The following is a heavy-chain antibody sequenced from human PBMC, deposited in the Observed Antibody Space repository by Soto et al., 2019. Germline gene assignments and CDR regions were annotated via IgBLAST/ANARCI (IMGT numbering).Heavy chain of an antibody. D-gene: IGHD1-26*01. J-gene: IGHJ4*02. CDR3: ARREIQGPIDY. CDR1: GYSISSSNW. Sequence: QVQLQESGPGLVKPSDTLSLTCAVSGYSISSSNWWGWIRQPPGKGLEWIGYIYYSETTYYHPPLKSRVTMSVDTYKNQFSLKLTSVTAVDTAVYYCARREIQGPIDYWGQGTLVTVSS. CDR2: IYYSETT. V-gene: IGHV4-28*01.